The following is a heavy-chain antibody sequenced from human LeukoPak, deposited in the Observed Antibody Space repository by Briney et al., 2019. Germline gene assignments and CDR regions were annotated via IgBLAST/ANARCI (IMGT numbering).Heavy chain of an antibody. V-gene: IGHV4-34*01. D-gene: IGHD3-22*01. J-gene: IGHJ5*02. CDR3: ARVPYYYDSSGYSRGIWFDP. Sequence: SETLSLTCAVYGGSFSGYYWIWIRQPPGKGLEWIGEINHSGSTNYNPSLKSRVTISVDTSKNQFSLKLSSVTAADTAVYYCARVPYYYDSSGYSRGIWFDPWGQGTLVTVSS. CDR1: GGSFSGYY. CDR2: INHSGST.